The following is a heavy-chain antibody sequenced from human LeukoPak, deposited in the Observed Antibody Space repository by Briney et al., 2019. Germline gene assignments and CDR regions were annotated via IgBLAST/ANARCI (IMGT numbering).Heavy chain of an antibody. CDR1: GYTFTSYY. Sequence: ASVRVSCKASGYTFTSYYMHWVRQAPGQGLEWMGWINPNSGGTNYAQKFQGRVTMTRDTSISTAYMELSRLRSDDTAVYYCARERAVTPNWFDPWGQGTLVTVSS. V-gene: IGHV1-2*02. D-gene: IGHD4-17*01. CDR2: INPNSGGT. CDR3: ARERAVTPNWFDP. J-gene: IGHJ5*02.